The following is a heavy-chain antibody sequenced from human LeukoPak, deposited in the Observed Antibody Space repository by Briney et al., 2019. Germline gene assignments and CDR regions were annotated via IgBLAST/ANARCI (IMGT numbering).Heavy chain of an antibody. CDR2: ISYDGSNK. V-gene: IGHV3-30-3*01. CDR3: AGPNDDSSGYYYGYYGMDV. J-gene: IGHJ6*02. Sequence: GGSLRLSCAASGFTFSSYAMHWVRQAPGKGLEGVAVISYDGSNKYYADSVKGRFTISRDNSKNTLYLQMNSLRAEDTAVYYCAGPNDDSSGYYYGYYGMDVWGQGTTVTVSS. D-gene: IGHD3-22*01. CDR1: GFTFSSYA.